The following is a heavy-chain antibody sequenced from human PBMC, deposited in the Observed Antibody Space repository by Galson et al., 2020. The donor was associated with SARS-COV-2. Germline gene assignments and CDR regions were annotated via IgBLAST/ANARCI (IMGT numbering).Heavy chain of an antibody. CDR1: GDSISSSAYF. CDR2: VPSSGPT. D-gene: IGHD3-10*01. CDR3: AREGRTRTTTVQVPDY. Sequence: SETLSLTCTVSGDSISSSAYFWAWIRPAQGKGLEWIVSVPSSGPTYYNPSLRSRVSTSVDMSKNQFSLNLNLVTAADTAVYYWAREGRTRTTTVQVPDYWGQGTLVTVSS. J-gene: IGHJ4*02. V-gene: IGHV4-39*07.